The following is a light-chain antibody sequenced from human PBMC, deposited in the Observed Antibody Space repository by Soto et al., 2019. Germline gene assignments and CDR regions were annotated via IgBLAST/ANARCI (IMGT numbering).Light chain of an antibody. V-gene: IGLV2-14*01. CDR3: SSYSSSSIWV. CDR1: SSDVGGYDY. CDR2: EVS. Sequence: QSALTQPASVSGSPGQSITLSCTGTSSDVGGYDYVSWYQQHPGKAPKLIISEVSNRPSGVSNRFSGSKSGNTASLTISGLQAEDEADYYCSSYSSSSIWVFGGGTKVNVL. J-gene: IGLJ3*02.